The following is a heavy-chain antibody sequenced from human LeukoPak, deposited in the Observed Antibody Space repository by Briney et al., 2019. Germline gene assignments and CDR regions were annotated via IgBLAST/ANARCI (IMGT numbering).Heavy chain of an antibody. CDR1: GYTFTSYA. V-gene: IGHV1-3*03. CDR2: INAGNGNT. J-gene: IGHJ4*02. Sequence: ASVKVSCKASGYTFTSYAMHWVRQAPGQRLEWMGWINAGNGNTKYSQEFQGRVTITRDTSASAVYMELSSLRSDDMAVYYCARVVRYSSGPLTDLLPYYFDYWGQRTLVTVSS. D-gene: IGHD6-19*01. CDR3: ARVVRYSSGPLTDLLPYYFDY.